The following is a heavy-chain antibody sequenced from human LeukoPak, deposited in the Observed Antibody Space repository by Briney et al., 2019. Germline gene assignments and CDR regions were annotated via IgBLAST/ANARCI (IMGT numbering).Heavy chain of an antibody. Sequence: ASVKVSCKASGYTFTGYYMHWVRQAPGQGLEWMGWINPNSGGTSYAQKFQGRVTMTRDTSISTAYMELSRLRSDDTAVYYCAIRNYDFWSGYYWDYWGQGTLVTVSS. V-gene: IGHV1-2*02. CDR3: AIRNYDFWSGYYWDY. D-gene: IGHD3-3*01. CDR1: GYTFTGYY. J-gene: IGHJ4*02. CDR2: INPNSGGT.